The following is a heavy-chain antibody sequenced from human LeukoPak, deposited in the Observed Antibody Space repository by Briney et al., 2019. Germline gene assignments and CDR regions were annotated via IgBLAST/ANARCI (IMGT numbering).Heavy chain of an antibody. V-gene: IGHV3-9*01. D-gene: IGHD5-24*01. Sequence: GGSLRLSCAASGFTFDDYAMHWVRQAPGKGLEWVSGISWNSGRIGYADSVKGRFTISRDNAKNSLYLQMNSLRAEDTAVYYCARDVATISNWFDPWGQGTLVTVSS. CDR3: ARDVATISNWFDP. J-gene: IGHJ5*02. CDR1: GFTFDDYA. CDR2: ISWNSGRI.